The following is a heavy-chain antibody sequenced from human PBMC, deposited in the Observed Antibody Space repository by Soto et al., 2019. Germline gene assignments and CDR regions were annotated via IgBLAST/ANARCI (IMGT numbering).Heavy chain of an antibody. Sequence: SETLSLTCTVSGGSIGRYYWSWIRQPPGKALEWIGYIYYSGSTNYNPSLKSRVTLSVDTSKIQFSLKLRSVTAADTAMYYCAGGPYEGFAISTQGTMVTVSS. V-gene: IGHV4-59*01. CDR3: AGGPYEGFAI. D-gene: IGHD3-22*01. J-gene: IGHJ3*02. CDR2: IYYSGST. CDR1: GGSIGRYY.